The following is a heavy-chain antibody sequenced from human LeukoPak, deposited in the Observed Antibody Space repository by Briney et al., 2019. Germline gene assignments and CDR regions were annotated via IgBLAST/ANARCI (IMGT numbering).Heavy chain of an antibody. J-gene: IGHJ4*02. D-gene: IGHD6-13*01. CDR1: GYTFTDYG. CDR3: ARGAEAETSPLDF. V-gene: IGHV1-18*01. Sequence: ASVKVSCKASGYTFTDYGINWVRQAPGQGLDWMGWISTYNGNTRSTQKFQGRVTMTTDTSTSTAYLEVRSLRSDDTAVYCCARGAEAETSPLDFWGQGTLVIVS. CDR2: ISTYNGNT.